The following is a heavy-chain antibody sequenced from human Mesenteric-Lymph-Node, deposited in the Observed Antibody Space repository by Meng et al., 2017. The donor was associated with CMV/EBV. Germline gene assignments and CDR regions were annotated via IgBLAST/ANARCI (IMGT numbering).Heavy chain of an antibody. CDR2: MNPNSGNT. J-gene: IGHJ4*02. CDR1: GYTFTSYD. CDR3: ARGTGYSGYDYFDY. D-gene: IGHD5-12*01. Sequence: SGYTFTSYDIKGVRQATGQGLEWMGWMNPNSGNTGYAQKFQGRVTMTRNTSISTAYMELSSLRSEDTAVYYCARGTGYSGYDYFDYWGQGTLVTVSS. V-gene: IGHV1-8*01.